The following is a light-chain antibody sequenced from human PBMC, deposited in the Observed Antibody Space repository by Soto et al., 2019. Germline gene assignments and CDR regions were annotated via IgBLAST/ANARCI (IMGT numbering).Light chain of an antibody. V-gene: IGLV2-23*01. J-gene: IGLJ3*02. CDR2: ETT. CDR3: SSDTGMYTLM. CDR1: STDAGAYHL. Sequence: QSVLTQPASVSGSPGQSITISCTRSSTDAGAYHLVSWYPHLPGKVPQLIIYETTKRPSRVSNRFSGSKSGNTASLTISGLLAEDEADDYCSSDTGMYTLMFGGGTKVTIL.